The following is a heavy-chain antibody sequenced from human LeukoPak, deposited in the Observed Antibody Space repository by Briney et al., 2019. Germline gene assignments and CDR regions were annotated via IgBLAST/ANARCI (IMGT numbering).Heavy chain of an antibody. D-gene: IGHD4-23*01. CDR1: GYTFTSYG. V-gene: IGHV1-18*01. J-gene: IGHJ4*02. CDR2: ISAYNGNT. Sequence: ASVKVSCKASGYTFTSYGISWVRQAPGQGLEWVGWISAYNGNTNYAQKLQGRVTMTTDTSTSTAYMELRSLRSDDTAVYYCARDHWGSYGGNSPLGYWGQGTLVTVSS. CDR3: ARDHWGSYGGNSPLGY.